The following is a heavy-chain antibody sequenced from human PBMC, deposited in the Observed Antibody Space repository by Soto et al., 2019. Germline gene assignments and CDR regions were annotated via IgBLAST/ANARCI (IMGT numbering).Heavy chain of an antibody. Sequence: SETLSLTCTVSGASISGYYWSWIRKSAGKGLEWTGRIYATGTTDYNPSLKSRVMMSVDTSKKQFSLRLRSVTAADTAVYYCVRDGTKTLRDWFDPWGQGISVTVSS. CDR3: VRDGTKTLRDWFDP. D-gene: IGHD1-1*01. V-gene: IGHV4-4*07. J-gene: IGHJ5*02. CDR2: IYATGTT. CDR1: GASISGYY.